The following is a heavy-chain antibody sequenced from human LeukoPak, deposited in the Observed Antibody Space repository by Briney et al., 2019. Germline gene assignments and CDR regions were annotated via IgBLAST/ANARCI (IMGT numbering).Heavy chain of an antibody. CDR1: GFTVSSNY. Sequence: GGSLRLSCAASGFTVSSNYMSWVRQAPGKGLEWVSVIYSGGSTYYADSVKGRFTISRDNSKTTLYLQMNSLRAEATAVYYCARDCWGYCSGLTTYWGQGTLVTVSS. D-gene: IGHD2-15*01. V-gene: IGHV3-66*01. CDR3: ARDCWGYCSGLTTY. J-gene: IGHJ4*02. CDR2: IYSGGST.